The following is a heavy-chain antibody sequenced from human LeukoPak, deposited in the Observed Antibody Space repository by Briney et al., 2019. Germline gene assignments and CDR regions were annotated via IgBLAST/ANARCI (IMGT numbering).Heavy chain of an antibody. V-gene: IGHV4-4*07. CDR1: SGSISSYY. CDR3: AREFSYGSNGRGFDY. J-gene: IGHJ4*02. Sequence: PSETLSLTCTVSSGSISSYYWSWIRQPAGKGLEWIGRILTGGSTNYNPSLQSRVTMSVDTSKNQFSLKLNSMTAADTAVYYCAREFSYGSNGRGFDYWGQGTLVTVSS. D-gene: IGHD4-23*01. CDR2: ILTGGST.